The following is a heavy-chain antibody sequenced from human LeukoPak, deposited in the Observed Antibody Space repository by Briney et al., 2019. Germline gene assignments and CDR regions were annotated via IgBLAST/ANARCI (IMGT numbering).Heavy chain of an antibody. J-gene: IGHJ4*02. CDR1: GYTFSGYY. CDR2: INPNSGGT. V-gene: IGHV1-2*02. D-gene: IGHD1-26*01. Sequence: ASVKVSCKASGYTFSGYYMYWVRQAPGQGLEWMGWINPNSGGTNYTREFQGRVTMTRDTSISTAYMDLSRLRSDDTAVYYCARGRGSYSFDYWGQGTLVTVSS. CDR3: ARGRGSYSFDY.